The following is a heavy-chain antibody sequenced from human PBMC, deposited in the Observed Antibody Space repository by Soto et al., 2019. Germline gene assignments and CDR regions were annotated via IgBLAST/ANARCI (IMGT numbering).Heavy chain of an antibody. CDR3: ARDQPGYSYGYGLGY. J-gene: IGHJ4*02. V-gene: IGHV3-21*01. D-gene: IGHD5-18*01. CDR1: GFTISSYA. Sequence: GGSLRLSCAASGFTISSYAMSWVRQAPGKGLEWVSAISSSSSYIYYADSVKGRFTISRDNAKNSLYLQMNSLRAEDTAVYYCARDQPGYSYGYGLGYWGQGTLVNVSS. CDR2: ISSSSSYI.